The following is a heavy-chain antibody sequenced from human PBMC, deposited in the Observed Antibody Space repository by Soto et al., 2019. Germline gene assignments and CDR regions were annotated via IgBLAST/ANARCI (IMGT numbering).Heavy chain of an antibody. CDR1: GGSFSGYY. CDR3: ARGQYVLRYFDCSHGMDV. CDR2: LNHSGST. D-gene: IGHD3-9*01. V-gene: IGHV4-34*01. J-gene: IGHJ6*02. Sequence: PSETLSLTCAVYGGSFSGYYWSWIRQPPGKGLEWIGELNHSGSTNYNPSLKSRVTISVDTSKNQFSLKLSSVTAADTAVYYCARGQYVLRYFDCSHGMDVWGQGTTVTVSS.